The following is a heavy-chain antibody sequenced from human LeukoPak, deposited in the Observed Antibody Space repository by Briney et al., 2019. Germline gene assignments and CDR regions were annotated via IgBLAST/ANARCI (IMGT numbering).Heavy chain of an antibody. CDR1: GYTFTYYH. D-gene: IGHD3-22*01. J-gene: IGHJ4*02. CDR3: VRGRGPVVISYFDY. Sequence: ASVKVSCKASGYTFTYYHIYWMRQAPGQGLEWMGWINPNSGATDCGQRFQGRVTLTRDTSVSTTYMELSGLRSDDTAVYYCVRGRGPVVISYFDYWGQGALVTVSS. V-gene: IGHV1-2*02. CDR2: INPNSGAT.